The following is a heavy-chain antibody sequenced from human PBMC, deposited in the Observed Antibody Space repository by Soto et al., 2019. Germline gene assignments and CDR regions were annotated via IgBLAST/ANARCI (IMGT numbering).Heavy chain of an antibody. J-gene: IGHJ4*02. CDR2: IYYSGSA. CDR3: AMLYSPAYTSAWYSASGDYFDY. Sequence: SETLPLLCSVSWGSIGNLYGRCIRQHKEKGLEWIGYIYYSGSANYNPSLKSRVTISVDKSKNQFSLKLSSVTAADTAVYYCAMLYSPAYTSAWYSASGDYFDYWGQGTLVTVSS. D-gene: IGHD6-25*01. CDR1: WGSIGNLY. V-gene: IGHV4-59*11.